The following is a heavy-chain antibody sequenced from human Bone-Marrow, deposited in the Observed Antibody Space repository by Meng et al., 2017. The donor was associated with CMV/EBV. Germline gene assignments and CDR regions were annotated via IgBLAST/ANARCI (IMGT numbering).Heavy chain of an antibody. Sequence: GESLKISCAASGFTFSSYWMSWVRQAPGKGLEWVANIKQDGSEKYYVDSVKGRFTISRDNAKNSLYLQMNSLRAEDTAVYYCARVMVWSGYYCYYYYYYGMDVWGQGTTVTVSS. CDR3: ARVMVWSGYYCYYYYYYGMDV. CDR1: GFTFSSYW. CDR2: IKQDGSEK. D-gene: IGHD3-3*01. V-gene: IGHV3-7*01. J-gene: IGHJ6*02.